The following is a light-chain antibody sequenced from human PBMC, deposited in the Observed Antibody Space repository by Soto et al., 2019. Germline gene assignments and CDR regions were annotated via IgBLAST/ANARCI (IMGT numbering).Light chain of an antibody. CDR3: EKHFSTPYT. CDR1: RSVLYSSNNKNY. J-gene: IGKJ2*01. CDR2: WAS. Sequence: DFVMTQSPDSLAVSLGERATINCKSSRSVLYSSNNKNYLAWYQQKPGQPPKLLISWASTRESGVPDRFSGSGSGTDFTLTISSRQPEDVAVYYCEKHFSTPYTFGQGTKLEIK. V-gene: IGKV4-1*01.